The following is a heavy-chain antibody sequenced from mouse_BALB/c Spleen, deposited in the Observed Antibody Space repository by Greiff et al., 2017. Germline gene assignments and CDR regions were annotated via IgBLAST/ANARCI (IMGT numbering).Heavy chain of an antibody. CDR3: ARNDGYYDAMDY. J-gene: IGHJ4*01. D-gene: IGHD2-3*01. CDR1: GYTFTDYW. Sequence: QVQLQQPGAELVMPGASVKMSCKASGYTFTDYWMHWVKQRPGQGLEWIGAIDTSDSYTSYNQKFKGKATLTVDESSSTAYMQLSSLTSEDSAVYYCARNDGYYDAMDYWGQGTSVTVSS. CDR2: IDTSDSYT. V-gene: IGHV1-69*01.